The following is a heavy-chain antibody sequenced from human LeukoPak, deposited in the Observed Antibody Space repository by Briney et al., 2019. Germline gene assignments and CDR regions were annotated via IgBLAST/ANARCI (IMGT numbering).Heavy chain of an antibody. V-gene: IGHV4-4*02. CDR1: GGSISSSNW. D-gene: IGHD2-2*01. Sequence: SETLSLTCAVSGGSISSSNWWSWVRQPPGKGLEWIGEIYHSGSTYYNPSLKSRVTISVDTSKNQFSLKVNSVTAADTAVYYCAREGDCSSTSCYGGNWFDPWGQGTLVTVSS. CDR2: IYHSGST. J-gene: IGHJ5*02. CDR3: AREGDCSSTSCYGGNWFDP.